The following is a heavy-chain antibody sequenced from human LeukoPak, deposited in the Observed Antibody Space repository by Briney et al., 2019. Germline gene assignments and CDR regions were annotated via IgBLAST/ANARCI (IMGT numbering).Heavy chain of an antibody. V-gene: IGHV1-8*01. Sequence: GASVKVSCKASGYTFTSYDINWVRQATGQGLEWMGWMNPNSGNTGYAQKFQGRVTMTRNTSISTAYMELSSLRSEDTAVYYCARGLQYLHVLRFLEWLSYPGYYFDYWGQGTLVTVSS. CDR2: MNPNSGNT. CDR1: GYTFTSYD. CDR3: ARGLQYLHVLRFLEWLSYPGYYFDY. J-gene: IGHJ4*02. D-gene: IGHD3-3*01.